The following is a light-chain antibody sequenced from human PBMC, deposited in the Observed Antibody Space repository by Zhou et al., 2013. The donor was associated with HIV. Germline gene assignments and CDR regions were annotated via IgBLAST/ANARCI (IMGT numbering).Light chain of an antibody. J-gene: IGKJ1*01. Sequence: DIQMTQSPSSVSASVGDRVTITCRASQGIGSWLAWYQQKPGKAPNLLIYAASSLQSGVPSRFSGSGSGTEFTLTISSLQPDDFATYHCQQYYSYVWTFGQGTKVEIK. CDR2: AAS. CDR3: QQYYSYVWT. CDR1: QGIGSW. V-gene: IGKV1D-16*01.